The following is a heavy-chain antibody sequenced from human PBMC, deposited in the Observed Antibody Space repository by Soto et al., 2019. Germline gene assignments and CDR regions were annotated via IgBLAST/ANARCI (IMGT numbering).Heavy chain of an antibody. CDR3: ARLGGSYAVPHFDY. D-gene: IGHD1-26*01. CDR1: GVSINHYY. J-gene: IGHJ4*02. Sequence: SETLSVTCPVSGVSINHYYLTWIRQHPGKGLEWMGYIYYSGTTTNYNPSLKSRVTLSVDTSKNQFSLKLSSVTAADTAVYYCARLGGSYAVPHFDYWGQGTLVTVSS. V-gene: IGHV4-59*08. CDR2: IYYSGTT.